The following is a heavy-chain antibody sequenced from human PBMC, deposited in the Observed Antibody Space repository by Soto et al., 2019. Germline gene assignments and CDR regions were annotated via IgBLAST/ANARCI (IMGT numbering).Heavy chain of an antibody. CDR2: ISGSGGST. V-gene: IGHV3-23*01. CDR3: AKAQKITMIVVVIISLDY. J-gene: IGHJ4*02. Sequence: GGSLRLSCAASGFTFSSYAMSWVRQAPGKGLEWVSAISGSGGSTYYADSVKGRFTISRDNSKNTLYLQMNSLRAEDTAVYYCAKAQKITMIVVVIISLDYWGQGTLVTVSS. CDR1: GFTFSSYA. D-gene: IGHD3-22*01.